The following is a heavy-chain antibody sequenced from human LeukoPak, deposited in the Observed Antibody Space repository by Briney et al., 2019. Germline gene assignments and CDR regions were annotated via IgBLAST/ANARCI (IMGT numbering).Heavy chain of an antibody. V-gene: IGHV1-69*13. CDR2: IIPIFGTA. Sequence: SVKVSCKASGGTFSSYAISWVRQAPGQGLEWMGGIIPIFGTANYAQKFQGRVTITADESTSTAYMELSSVRSEDTAVYYCARAGIAAAGPFDYWGQGTLVTVSS. CDR1: GGTFSSYA. D-gene: IGHD6-13*01. J-gene: IGHJ4*02. CDR3: ARAGIAAAGPFDY.